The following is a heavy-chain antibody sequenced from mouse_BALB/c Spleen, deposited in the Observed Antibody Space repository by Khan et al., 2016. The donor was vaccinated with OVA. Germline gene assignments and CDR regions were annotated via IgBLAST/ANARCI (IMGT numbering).Heavy chain of an antibody. Sequence: QIQLVQSGPELKKPGETVKISCKASGYTFTNYGMNWVKQAPGKGLKWMGWINTYTGETTYADDFKGRFAFSLETSASTAFLQINNLKNEDMATYFCARANSYWYVDVWGAGTTVTVSS. J-gene: IGHJ1*01. D-gene: IGHD4-1*02. V-gene: IGHV9-1*02. CDR1: GYTFTNYG. CDR2: INTYTGET. CDR3: ARANSYWYVDV.